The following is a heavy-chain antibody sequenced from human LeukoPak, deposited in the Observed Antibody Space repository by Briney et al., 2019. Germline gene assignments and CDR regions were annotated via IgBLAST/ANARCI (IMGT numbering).Heavy chain of an antibody. V-gene: IGHV3-23*01. D-gene: IGHD2-15*01. CDR2: ISDSGGRT. CDR3: ARAPSPISEYCSGGSRYPDGYYGMDV. J-gene: IGHJ6*02. Sequence: TGGSLRLSCAVSGITLSNYGMSWVRQAPGKGLEWVAGISDSGGRTNYADSVKGRFTISRDNAKNSLYLQMNSLRAEDTAVYYCARAPSPISEYCSGGSRYPDGYYGMDVWGQGTTVTVSS. CDR1: GITLSNYG.